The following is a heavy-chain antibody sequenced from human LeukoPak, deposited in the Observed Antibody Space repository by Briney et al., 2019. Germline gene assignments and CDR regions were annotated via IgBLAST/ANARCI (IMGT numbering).Heavy chain of an antibody. V-gene: IGHV4-39*01. J-gene: IGHJ6*03. CDR2: IFYRGSI. CDR3: ARGPGCTTTSCYQGIYYYYYMDV. Sequence: SETLSLTCTVSGGSISSSSYYWGWIRQPPGKGLEWIGSIFYRGSIFYNPSLQSRVTISVDTSKNQFSLKLSSVTAAGTAVYYCARGPGCTTTSCYQGIYYYYYMDVWGKGTTVTVSS. D-gene: IGHD2-2*01. CDR1: GGSISSSSYY.